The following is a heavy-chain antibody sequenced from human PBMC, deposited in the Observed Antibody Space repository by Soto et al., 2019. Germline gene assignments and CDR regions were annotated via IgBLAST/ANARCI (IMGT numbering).Heavy chain of an antibody. Sequence: QTGGSLRLSCAASGFTFSSYAMHWVRQAPGKGLEWVAVISYDGSNKYYADSVKGRFTISRDNSKNTLYLQMNSLRAEDTAVYYCARPPRGGLVVVITTGAFDIWGQGTMVTVSS. CDR2: ISYDGSNK. J-gene: IGHJ3*02. V-gene: IGHV3-30-3*01. D-gene: IGHD3-22*01. CDR1: GFTFSSYA. CDR3: ARPPRGGLVVVITTGAFDI.